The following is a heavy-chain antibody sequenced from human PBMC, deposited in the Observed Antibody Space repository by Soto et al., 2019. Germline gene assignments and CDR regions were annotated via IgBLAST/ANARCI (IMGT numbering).Heavy chain of an antibody. CDR1: GFTFSSYS. J-gene: IGHJ3*02. CDR2: ISSSSSTI. D-gene: IGHD6-19*01. CDR3: ARGGQQWLLVRFDI. Sequence: GGSLRLSCAASGFTFSSYSMNWVRQAPGKGLEWVSYISSSSSTIYYADSVKGRFTISRDNAKNSLYLQMNSLRAEDTAVYYCARGGQQWLLVRFDIWGQGTMVTVSS. V-gene: IGHV3-48*01.